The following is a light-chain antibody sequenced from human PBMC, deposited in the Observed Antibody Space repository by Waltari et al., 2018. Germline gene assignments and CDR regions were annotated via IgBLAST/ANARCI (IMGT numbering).Light chain of an antibody. Sequence: DTVLTQSPGTLSLSTGESVSLSCRASQILNNNYLAWYQRKPGQAPALHIHGASRRATGVPERFSGSGSGTDFTLIISRLEVEDSAVYYCQHYGSSPYTFGRGTKLEIK. J-gene: IGKJ2*01. CDR1: QILNNNY. CDR3: QHYGSSPYT. CDR2: GAS. V-gene: IGKV3-20*01.